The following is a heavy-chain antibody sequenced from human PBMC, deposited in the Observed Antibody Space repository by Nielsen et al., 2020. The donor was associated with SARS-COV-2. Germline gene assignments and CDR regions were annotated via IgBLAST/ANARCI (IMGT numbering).Heavy chain of an antibody. CDR3: AKAQAYDSSGYYSITYYFDY. V-gene: IGHV3-30*18. J-gene: IGHJ4*02. CDR1: GFTFSSYG. CDR2: ISYDGSNK. Sequence: LSLTCAASGFTFSSYGMHWVRQAPGKGLEWVAVISYDGSNKYYADSVKGRFTISRDNSKNTLYLQMNSLRAEDTAVYYCAKAQAYDSSGYYSITYYFDYWGQGTLVTVSS. D-gene: IGHD3-22*01.